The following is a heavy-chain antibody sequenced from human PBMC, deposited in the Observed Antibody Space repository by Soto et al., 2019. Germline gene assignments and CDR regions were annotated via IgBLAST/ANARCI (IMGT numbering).Heavy chain of an antibody. Sequence: SETLSLTCAVYGGSFSGYYWGWIRQPPGKGLEWIGEINHSGSTNYNPSLKSRVTISVDTSKNQFSLKLSSVTAADTAVYYCARMVRSSSGRRYYYGMDVWGQGTTVTVSS. J-gene: IGHJ6*02. V-gene: IGHV4-34*01. D-gene: IGHD6-6*01. CDR2: INHSGST. CDR3: ARMVRSSSGRRYYYGMDV. CDR1: GGSFSGYY.